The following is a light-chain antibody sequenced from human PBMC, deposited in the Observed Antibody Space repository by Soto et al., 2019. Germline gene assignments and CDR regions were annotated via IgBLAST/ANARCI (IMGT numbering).Light chain of an antibody. J-gene: IGKJ1*01. Sequence: EIVWTQSPGTLSLSPGERATLSCRPSQSVNANYFAWYQQKPGQAPRXXIYGISSRQTGIPDRFSGSGSGTEFTLTISRLEPEDFAVYYCQQYGSSQGTFGQGTKVDIK. CDR3: QQYGSSQGT. CDR2: GIS. V-gene: IGKV3-20*01. CDR1: QSVNANY.